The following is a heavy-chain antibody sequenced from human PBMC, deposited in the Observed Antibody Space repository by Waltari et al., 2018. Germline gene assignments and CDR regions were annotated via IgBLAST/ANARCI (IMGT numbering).Heavy chain of an antibody. CDR2: MKTDGTSI. CDR3: TTNPGY. Sequence: EVQLVESGGGLVQPGGSLRLSCAASGFSTDYWLDWVRQAPGKGLVWVSRMKTDGTSITYADPVKGRFTISRDSAKNTYYLQMNGLRAEDTAVYYCTTNPGYWGQGTLVTVSS. J-gene: IGHJ4*02. CDR1: GFSTDYW. V-gene: IGHV3-74*03.